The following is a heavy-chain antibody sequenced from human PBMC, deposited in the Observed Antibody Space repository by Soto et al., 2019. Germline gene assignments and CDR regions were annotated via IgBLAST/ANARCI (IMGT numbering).Heavy chain of an antibody. Sequence: PSETLSLTCTVSGGSISSGGYYWSWIRQHPGKGLEWIGSIYDSGSTYYNPSLKSRVTISVDASKNQLSLKLASVTAADTAMYYCARGGTRAYFHHWGQGTLVTVYS. D-gene: IGHD1-1*01. V-gene: IGHV4-31*03. CDR3: ARGGTRAYFHH. J-gene: IGHJ1*01. CDR2: IYDSGST. CDR1: GGSISSGGYY.